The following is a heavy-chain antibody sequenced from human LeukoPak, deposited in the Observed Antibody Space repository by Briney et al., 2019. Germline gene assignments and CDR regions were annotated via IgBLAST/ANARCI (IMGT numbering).Heavy chain of an antibody. CDR1: GYTFTGYY. CDR3: ARVSRKTTSSFDY. J-gene: IGHJ4*02. Sequence: ASVKVSCKXSGYTFTGYYMHWVRQAPGQGLEWMGWINPNSGGTNYAQKFQGRVTMTRDTSISTAYMELSRLRSDDTAVYYCARVSRKTTSSFDYWGQGTLVTVSS. CDR2: INPNSGGT. D-gene: IGHD2-2*01. V-gene: IGHV1-2*02.